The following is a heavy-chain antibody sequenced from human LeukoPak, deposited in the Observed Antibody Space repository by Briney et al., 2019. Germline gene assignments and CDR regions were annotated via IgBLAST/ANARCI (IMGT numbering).Heavy chain of an antibody. CDR2: IIPILGIA. CDR3: AGAYGEYCGGDCYSDYYFDY. J-gene: IGHJ4*02. Sequence: ASVKLSCKASGGTFSSYTISWVRQAPGQGLEWMGRIIPILGIADYAQKFQGRVTITADKSTNTAYMELSSLRSADTAVYYCAGAYGEYCGGDCYSDYYFDYWGQGTLVTVSS. D-gene: IGHD2-21*02. V-gene: IGHV1-69*02. CDR1: GGTFSSYT.